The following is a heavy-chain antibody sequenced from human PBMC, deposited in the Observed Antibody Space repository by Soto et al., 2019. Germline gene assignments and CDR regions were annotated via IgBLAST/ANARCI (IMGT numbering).Heavy chain of an antibody. CDR2: TLYSVSH. CDR3: ARHAYDNRTFDI. J-gene: IGHJ3*02. D-gene: IGHD3-16*01. Sequence: SETLSLTCRVSGGSVRTGAYSWSWIRPPTGKGLEWFGYTLYSVSHNYNPSLPSLQSRVTISVDTSRNQFSLRLNSVTAADTVLYYCARHAYDNRTFDIWGKGTLVSVPS. CDR1: GGSVRTGAYS. V-gene: IGHV4-61*08.